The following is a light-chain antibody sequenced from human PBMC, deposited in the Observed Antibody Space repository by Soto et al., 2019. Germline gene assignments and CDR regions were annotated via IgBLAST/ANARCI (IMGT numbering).Light chain of an antibody. CDR1: RDVGSD. CDR3: LQDYGDSWT. Sequence: QMTQSPSSLSASVGEKIIITCRASRDVGSDVSWYQQKPGQAPKLLIYAASNLYTGVPSRFSGSRSGTEFTLTVSSLQPEDFASYYCLQDYGDSWTFGQGTKVDIK. J-gene: IGKJ1*01. V-gene: IGKV1-6*01. CDR2: AAS.